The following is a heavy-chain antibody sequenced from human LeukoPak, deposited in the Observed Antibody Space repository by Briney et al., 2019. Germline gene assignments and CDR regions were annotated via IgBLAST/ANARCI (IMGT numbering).Heavy chain of an antibody. V-gene: IGHV4-39*01. CDR2: ICYSGST. CDR1: GGSISSSSYY. J-gene: IGHJ4*02. CDR3: ARHPYKLTYCSGGSCYDY. Sequence: PSETLSLTCTVSGGSISSSSYYWGWIRQPPGKGLEWIGSICYSGSTYYNPSLKSRVTISVDTSKNQFSLKLSSVTAADTAVYYCARHPYKLTYCSGGSCYDYWGQGTLVTVSS. D-gene: IGHD2-15*01.